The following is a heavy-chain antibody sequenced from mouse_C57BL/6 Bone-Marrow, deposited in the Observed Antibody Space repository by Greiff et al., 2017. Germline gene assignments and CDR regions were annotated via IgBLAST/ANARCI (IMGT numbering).Heavy chain of an antibody. J-gene: IGHJ2*01. CDR2: ISSGGSYT. D-gene: IGHD4-1*01. CDR3: ARLTGGFDY. Sequence: EVHLVESGGDLVKPGGSLKLSCAASGFTFSSYGMSWVRQTPDKRLEWVATISSGGSYTYYPDSVKGRFTISRDNAKNTLYLQLSSLKSEDTAMYYCARLTGGFDYWGQGTTLTVSS. V-gene: IGHV5-6*01. CDR1: GFTFSSYG.